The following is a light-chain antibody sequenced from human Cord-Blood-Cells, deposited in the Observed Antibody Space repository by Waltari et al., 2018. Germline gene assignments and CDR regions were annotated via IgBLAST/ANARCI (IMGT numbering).Light chain of an antibody. CDR3: CSYAGSYTFVV. J-gene: IGLJ2*01. CDR2: DVS. CDR1: SSDVGGYNY. Sequence: QSAPTQPRSVSGSPGQSVTISCTGTSSDVGGYNYVSWYQQHPGKAPKLMIYDVSKRPSWVPDLFSDSKSGNPASLTISGLQAEDEADYYCCSYAGSYTFVVFGGGTKLTVL. V-gene: IGLV2-11*01.